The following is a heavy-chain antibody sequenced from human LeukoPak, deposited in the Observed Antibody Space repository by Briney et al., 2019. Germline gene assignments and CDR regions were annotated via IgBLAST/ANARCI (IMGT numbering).Heavy chain of an antibody. D-gene: IGHD3-22*01. CDR2: IVVGSGNT. J-gene: IGHJ4*02. V-gene: IGHV1-58*02. Sequence: SVKVSCKASGFTFTSSAMQWVRQARGQRLERIGWIVVGSGNTNYAQKFQERVTITRDTSTSTAYMELRSLRSDDTALYYCARGSTYYDNSGDYWGQGTLVTVSS. CDR3: ARGSTYYDNSGDY. CDR1: GFTFTSSA.